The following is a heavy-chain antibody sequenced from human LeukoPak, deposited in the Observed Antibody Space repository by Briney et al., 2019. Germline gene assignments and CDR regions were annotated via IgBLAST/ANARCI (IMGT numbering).Heavy chain of an antibody. CDR2: IYYSGST. V-gene: IGHV4-59*01. CDR1: GGSISSYY. CDR3: AREFSGYDNSYYFDY. Sequence: SETLSLTCTVSGGSISSYYWSWIRQPPGKGLEWIGYIYYSGSTNYNPSLKSRVTISVDTSKNQFSLKLSSVTAEDTAVYYCAREFSGYDNSYYFDYWGQGTLVTVS. J-gene: IGHJ4*02. D-gene: IGHD5-12*01.